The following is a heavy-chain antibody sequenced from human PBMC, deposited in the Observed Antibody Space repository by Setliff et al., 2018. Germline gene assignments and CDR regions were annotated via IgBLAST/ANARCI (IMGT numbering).Heavy chain of an antibody. D-gene: IGHD3-10*01. CDR2: FSGSSSTI. CDR1: GFTFSSYS. V-gene: IGHV3-48*01. Sequence: GGSLRLSCAASGFTFSSYSMNWVRQAPGKGLEWVSYFSGSSSTIRYADSVKGRFTISRDNAKNSLYLQMNSLRAEDTAVYYCARGVPFDYWGQGTLVTVSS. J-gene: IGHJ4*02. CDR3: ARGVPFDY.